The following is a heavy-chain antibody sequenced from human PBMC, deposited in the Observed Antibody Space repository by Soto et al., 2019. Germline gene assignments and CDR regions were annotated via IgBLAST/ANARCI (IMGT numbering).Heavy chain of an antibody. CDR1: GGTFSSYA. V-gene: IGHV1-69*13. D-gene: IGHD2-15*01. CDR3: ARDQGYCSGGSCYSYYYYGMDV. J-gene: IGHJ6*02. CDR2: IIPIFGTA. Sequence: SVKVSCKASGGTFSSYAISWVRQAPGQGLEWMGGIIPIFGTANYAQKFQGRVTITADESTSTAYMELSSLRSEDTDVYYCARDQGYCSGGSCYSYYYYGMDVWGQGTPATVSS.